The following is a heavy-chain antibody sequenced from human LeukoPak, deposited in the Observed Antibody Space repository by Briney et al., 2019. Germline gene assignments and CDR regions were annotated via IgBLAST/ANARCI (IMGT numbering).Heavy chain of an antibody. Sequence: SETLSLTCTVSGGSISIYYWNWIRQPAGKGLEWIGRIFTSGITNYDPSLKSRVTMSVDTSKNQFSLNLSSVTAANTAVYYCARESSGNYYNPLGYMDVWGKGTTVTVSS. V-gene: IGHV4-4*07. CDR2: IFTSGIT. D-gene: IGHD3-10*01. CDR1: GGSISIYY. J-gene: IGHJ6*03. CDR3: ARESSGNYYNPLGYMDV.